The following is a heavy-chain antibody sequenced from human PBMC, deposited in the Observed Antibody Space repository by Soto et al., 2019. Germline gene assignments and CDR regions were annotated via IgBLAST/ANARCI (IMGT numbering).Heavy chain of an antibody. D-gene: IGHD3-9*01. V-gene: IGHV4-39*01. CDR1: DGCLISSNHY. J-gene: IGHJ4*02. CDR3: ASHYFDSWTGHYTGGFYFDF. CDR2: MYHSGNT. Sequence: SETLSLTCTASDGCLISSNHYWAWIRQPPGAGLEWIGSMYHSGNTYYNPSLNSRVTISVDTSKNQFSLKLSSVTAADTALYFCASHYFDSWTGHYTGGFYFDFWGQGALVTVSS.